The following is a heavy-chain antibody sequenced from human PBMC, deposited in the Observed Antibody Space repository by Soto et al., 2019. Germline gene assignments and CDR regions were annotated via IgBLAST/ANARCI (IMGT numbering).Heavy chain of an antibody. D-gene: IGHD3-10*01. Sequence: SQTLSLGCAISGDSFSSNSASWDCIRPSPSRVLEWLGRTYYKSKWNNDYALSVKSRITINPDTSKNQFSLHLYSVTPEDAAVYYCTGITWFRGMDVWGQGTPVTVSS. V-gene: IGHV6-1*01. J-gene: IGHJ6*02. CDR1: GDSFSSNSAS. CDR2: TYYKSKWNN. CDR3: TGITWFRGMDV.